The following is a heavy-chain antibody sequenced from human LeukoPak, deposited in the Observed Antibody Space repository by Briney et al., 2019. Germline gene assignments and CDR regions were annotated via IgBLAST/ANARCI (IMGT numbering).Heavy chain of an antibody. V-gene: IGHV1-69*13. CDR1: GGTFSSYA. CDR3: ARDRLELPPAYYYMDV. D-gene: IGHD1-7*01. Sequence: GASVKVSCKASGGTFSSYAISWVRQAPGQGLEWRGGIIPIFGTANYAQKFQGRVTITADESTSTAYMELSSLRSEDTAVYYCARDRLELPPAYYYMDVWGKGTTVTVSS. J-gene: IGHJ6*03. CDR2: IIPIFGTA.